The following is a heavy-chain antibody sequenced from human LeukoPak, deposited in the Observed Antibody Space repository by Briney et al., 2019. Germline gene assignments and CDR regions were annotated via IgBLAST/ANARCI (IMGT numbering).Heavy chain of an antibody. Sequence: SETLSLTCAVYGGSFSGYYWSWIRQPPGKGLEWIGEINHSGSTNYNPSLKSRVTISVDTSKNQFSLKLSSVTAADTAVYYCARGARITTFGVVISYWYFDLWGRGTLVTVSS. D-gene: IGHD3-3*01. CDR1: GGSFSGYY. V-gene: IGHV4-34*01. J-gene: IGHJ2*01. CDR2: INHSGST. CDR3: ARGARITTFGVVISYWYFDL.